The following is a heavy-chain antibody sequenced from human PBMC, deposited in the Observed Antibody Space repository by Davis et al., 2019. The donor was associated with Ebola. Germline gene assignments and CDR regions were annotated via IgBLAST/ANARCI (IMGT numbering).Heavy chain of an antibody. CDR2: FSYGDNTH. V-gene: IGHV4-39*01. D-gene: IGHD6-13*01. Sequence: MPSETLSLTCTVSGASISSRSYYWGWIRQPPGKGLEWVGSFSYGDNTHYYNPSLKSRVTMSVDTSKNQFSLRLTSVTAADTALYHCARRPDSGITEPVGWLDTWGQGTLVTVSS. CDR1: GASISSRSYY. CDR3: ARRPDSGITEPVGWLDT. J-gene: IGHJ5*02.